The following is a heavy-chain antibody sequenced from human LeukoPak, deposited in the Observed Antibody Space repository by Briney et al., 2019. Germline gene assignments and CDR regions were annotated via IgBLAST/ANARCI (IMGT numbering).Heavy chain of an antibody. V-gene: IGHV4-61*01. J-gene: IGHJ4*02. CDR3: ARDRNYYDSSGYYFAN. CDR2: IYHSGNT. Sequence: PSETLSLTCTVSGGSVSSGSSFWSWIRQPPGKGLEWIGYIYHSGNTNYNPSLKSRVTISVDTSKSQLSLKLNSVTAADTAVYYRARDRNYYDSSGYYFANWGQGTLVTVSP. CDR1: GGSVSSGSSF. D-gene: IGHD3-22*01.